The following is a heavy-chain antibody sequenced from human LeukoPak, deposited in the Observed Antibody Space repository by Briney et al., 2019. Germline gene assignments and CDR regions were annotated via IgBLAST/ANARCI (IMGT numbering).Heavy chain of an antibody. D-gene: IGHD4-17*01. CDR3: ARGPAYGDYLPYYFDY. CDR1: GFTFSSYW. Sequence: PGGSLRLSCAASGFTFSSYWMSWVRQAPGKGLEWVANVKQDGSEKYYVDSVKGRFTISRDNAKNSLYLQMNSLRAEDTAVYYCARGPAYGDYLPYYFDYWGQGTLVTVSS. CDR2: VKQDGSEK. V-gene: IGHV3-7*04. J-gene: IGHJ4*02.